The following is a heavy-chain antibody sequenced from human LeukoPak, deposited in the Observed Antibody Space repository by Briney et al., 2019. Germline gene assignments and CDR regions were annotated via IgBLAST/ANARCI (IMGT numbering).Heavy chain of an antibody. CDR1: GFTFSTYG. D-gene: IGHD2-21*02. CDR3: ARDSCGGGDCWRYFEH. Sequence: GGSLRLSCAASGFTFSTYGMHWVRQAPGKGLEYVSAISSNGDSTYYANSVKGRFTISRDSSKNTLYLQMGSLTSEDMAVYFCARDSCGGGDCWRYFEHWGQGTLVTVSS. CDR2: ISSNGDST. V-gene: IGHV3-64*01. J-gene: IGHJ4*02.